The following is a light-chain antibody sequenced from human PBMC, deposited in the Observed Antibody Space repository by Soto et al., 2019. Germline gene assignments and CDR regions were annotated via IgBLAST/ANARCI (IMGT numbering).Light chain of an antibody. Sequence: DIQMTPSPSTLSASVGDRVTITCRASQSISTWLAWYQQKPGKAPKVLIYKASSLETGVPPRFSGSGSGTEFTLTISSLQPGDFATYYCQQYDSYPYTFGQGTKLEIK. V-gene: IGKV1-5*03. CDR2: KAS. CDR3: QQYDSYPYT. J-gene: IGKJ2*01. CDR1: QSISTW.